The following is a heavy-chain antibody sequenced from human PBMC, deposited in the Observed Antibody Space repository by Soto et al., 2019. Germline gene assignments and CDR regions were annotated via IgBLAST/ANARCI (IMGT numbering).Heavy chain of an antibody. D-gene: IGHD3-22*01. Sequence: GGSLRLSCAASRFSFSSYGINWVRQAPGKGLEWVAGISFDGKNKNYADSVRGRFTISRDNLKNTPYLQMNSLRAEDTAVYYCAKVAAYYYDKQYYFDYWGQGTLVTVSS. CDR3: AKVAAYYYDKQYYFDY. CDR1: RFSFSSYG. J-gene: IGHJ4*02. V-gene: IGHV3-30*18. CDR2: ISFDGKNK.